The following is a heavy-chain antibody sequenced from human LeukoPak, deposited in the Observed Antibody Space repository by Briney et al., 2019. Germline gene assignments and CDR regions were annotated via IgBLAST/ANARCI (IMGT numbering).Heavy chain of an antibody. J-gene: IGHJ4*02. CDR2: ISSSSSYI. CDR1: GFTFSTYS. Sequence: PGGSLPLSCAASGFTFSTYSMNWVRQAPGKGLEWVSSISSSSSYIYYADSVKGRFTISRDNAKNSLYLQMNSLRAEDTAVYYCASLYGGYFDYWGQGTLVTVSS. CDR3: ASLYGGYFDY. V-gene: IGHV3-21*01. D-gene: IGHD4/OR15-4a*01.